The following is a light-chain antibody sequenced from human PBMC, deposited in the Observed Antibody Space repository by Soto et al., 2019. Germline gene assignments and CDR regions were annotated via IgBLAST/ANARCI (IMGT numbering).Light chain of an antibody. J-gene: IGKJ5*01. CDR3: QQYENLPT. CDR2: AAS. CDR1: QSISSY. V-gene: IGKV1-33*01. Sequence: DIQMTQSPSSLSASAGDRVTITFRASQSISSYLNWYQQKPGKAPKLLIYAASSLEAGVPSRFRGSGSGTDFTFTISRLQPEDIATYYCQQYENLPTSGQGTRPEIK.